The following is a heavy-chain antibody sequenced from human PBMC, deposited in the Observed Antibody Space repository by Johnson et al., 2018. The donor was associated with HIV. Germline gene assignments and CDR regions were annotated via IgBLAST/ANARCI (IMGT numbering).Heavy chain of an antibody. Sequence: VQLVASGGGLVQPCRSLRLSCAASGFTFVEYAMHWVRQAPGKGLEWVSGISWHSGSIGYGDSVKGRFTISRDNAKNSLYLQMHSLTAEDTALYYCARDQSSSWPGDAFDIWGQGTLVTVSS. CDR2: ISWHSGSI. CDR1: GFTFVEYA. CDR3: ARDQSSSWPGDAFDI. D-gene: IGHD6-13*01. J-gene: IGHJ3*02. V-gene: IGHV3-9*01.